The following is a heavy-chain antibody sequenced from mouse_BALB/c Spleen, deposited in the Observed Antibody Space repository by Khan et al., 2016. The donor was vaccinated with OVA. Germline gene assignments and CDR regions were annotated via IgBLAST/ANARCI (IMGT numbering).Heavy chain of an antibody. J-gene: IGHJ4*01. D-gene: IGHD1-1*01. CDR2: ISPSNAYT. Sequence: QVQLQQSGAELARPGASVKMSCKASGYTFTGYSMHWIKQRPGPGLEWIGYISPSNAYTNSNQKFKDKATLTADKSSSTAYMQLSSLTSADSAVYYCARDFHYYGSRGALDYWGQGTSVTVSS. CDR1: GYTFTGYS. CDR3: ARDFHYYGSRGALDY. V-gene: IGHV1-4*01.